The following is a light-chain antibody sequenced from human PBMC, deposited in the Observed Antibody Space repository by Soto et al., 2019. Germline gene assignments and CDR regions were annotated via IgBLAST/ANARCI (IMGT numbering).Light chain of an antibody. CDR1: QSVSNNY. CDR3: QQYGSSGP. CDR2: GAS. V-gene: IGKV3-20*01. J-gene: IGKJ1*01. Sequence: EIVLTQSPGTPSLSPGERATLSCRASQSVSNNYLAWYQQKPGQTPKLLIYGASTRATGIPDRFIGSRSGTDFTLPISRQEPENFGVYYVQQYGSSGPVGQGPKVDIK.